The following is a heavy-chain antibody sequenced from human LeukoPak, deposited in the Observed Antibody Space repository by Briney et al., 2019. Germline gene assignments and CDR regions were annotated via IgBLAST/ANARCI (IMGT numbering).Heavy chain of an antibody. D-gene: IGHD6-6*01. CDR3: ASIAGDSSSSR. V-gene: IGHV4-34*01. Sequence: SETLSLTCAVYGGSFSGYYWSWIRQPPGKGLEWIGEINHSGSTNYNPSLKSRVTISVDTTKNQCSQKLSSVTAADTAVYYCASIAGDSSSSRWGQGTLVTVSS. J-gene: IGHJ4*02. CDR2: INHSGST. CDR1: GGSFSGYY.